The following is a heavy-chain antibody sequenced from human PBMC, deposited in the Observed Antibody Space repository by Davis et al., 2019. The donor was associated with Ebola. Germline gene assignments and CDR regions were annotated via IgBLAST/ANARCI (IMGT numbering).Heavy chain of an antibody. V-gene: IGHV4-59*12. D-gene: IGHD2-2*01. CDR3: ARGHIVVVPAAILNWFDP. J-gene: IGHJ5*02. CDR2: IYYSGST. Sequence: SETLSLTCTVSGGSISSYYWSWIRQPPGKGLEWIGYIYYSGSTNYNPSLKSRVTISVDTSKNQFSLKLSSVTAADTAVYYCARGHIVVVPAAILNWFDPWGQGTLVTVS. CDR1: GGSISSYY.